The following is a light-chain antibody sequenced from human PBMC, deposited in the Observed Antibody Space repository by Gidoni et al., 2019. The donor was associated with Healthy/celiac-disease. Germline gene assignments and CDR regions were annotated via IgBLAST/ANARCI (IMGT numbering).Light chain of an antibody. Sequence: ELVLPQSPGTLSLSPGERATLSCRASQSVSSSYLAWYQQKPGQAPRLLIYGASSRATGIPDRFSGSGSGTDFTLTISRLEPEDFAVYYCQQDGSSQWTFGQGTKVEIK. CDR2: GAS. CDR1: QSVSSSY. CDR3: QQDGSSQWT. J-gene: IGKJ1*01. V-gene: IGKV3-20*01.